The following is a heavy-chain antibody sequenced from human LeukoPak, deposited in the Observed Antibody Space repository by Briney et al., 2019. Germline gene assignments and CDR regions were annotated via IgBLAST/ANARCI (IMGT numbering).Heavy chain of an antibody. Sequence: GASVKVSCKASGYIFTGYYLFWVRQAPGQGLEWMGWINPNGGATRYAQKFQGRVTLTSGTSIRTTYMEMSSLTPDDTAVYYCARDERYSDADHHYPDLGYWGQGTLVTVSS. CDR3: ARDERYSDADHHYPDLGY. D-gene: IGHD3-16*01. CDR2: INPNGGAT. J-gene: IGHJ4*02. V-gene: IGHV1-2*02. CDR1: GYIFTGYY.